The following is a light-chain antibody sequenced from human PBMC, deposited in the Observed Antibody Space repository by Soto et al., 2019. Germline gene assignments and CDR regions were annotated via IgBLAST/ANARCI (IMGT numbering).Light chain of an antibody. Sequence: EIVLTQSPGTLSLSPGERATLSCRASQSISDIYLAWHQQRPGQAPRLLIYGTSSWATGIPDRFSGSGSGTDFTLTISRLEPEDFALYYCQQYGDSVTFGGGTKVEIK. J-gene: IGKJ4*01. CDR3: QQYGDSVT. CDR1: QSISDIY. CDR2: GTS. V-gene: IGKV3-20*01.